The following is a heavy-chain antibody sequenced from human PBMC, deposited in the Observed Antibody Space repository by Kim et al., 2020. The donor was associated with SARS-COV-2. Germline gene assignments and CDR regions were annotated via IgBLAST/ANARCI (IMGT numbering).Heavy chain of an antibody. CDR2: IKSKTDGGTT. CDR3: TALAYCGGDCYSGARPPGGRLGVY. V-gene: IGHV3-15*01. Sequence: GGSLRLSCAASGFTFSNAWMSWVRQAPGKGLEWVGRIKSKTDGGTTDYAAPVKGRFTISRDDSKNTLYLQMNSLKTEDTAVYYCTALAYCGGDCYSGARPPGGRLGVYWGQGTLVTVSS. D-gene: IGHD2-21*01. J-gene: IGHJ4*02. CDR1: GFTFSNAW.